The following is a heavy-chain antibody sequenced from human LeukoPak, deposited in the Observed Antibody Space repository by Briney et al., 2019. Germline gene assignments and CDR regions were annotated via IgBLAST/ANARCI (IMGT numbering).Heavy chain of an antibody. CDR1: GFTFDDYA. V-gene: IGHV3-9*01. CDR3: AKDMGGYYGSGTQVYYYYYGMDV. D-gene: IGHD3-10*01. J-gene: IGHJ6*02. CDR2: ISWNSGSI. Sequence: GGSLRLSCAASGFTFDDYAMHWVRQAPGKGLEWVSGISWNSGSIGYAGSVKGRFTISRDNAKNSLYLQMNSLRAEDTALYYCAKDMGGYYGSGTQVYYYYYGMDVWGQGTTVTVSS.